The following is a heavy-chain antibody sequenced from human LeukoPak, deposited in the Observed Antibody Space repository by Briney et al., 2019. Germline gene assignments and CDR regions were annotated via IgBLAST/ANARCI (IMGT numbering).Heavy chain of an antibody. CDR3: ARQGGITIFGVAQPGGAFDI. J-gene: IGHJ3*02. Sequence: SVKVSCKASGGTFSSYAISWVRQAPGQGLQWMGEIIPSFGTANYAQKFQGRVTITTDESTSTAYMELSSLRSDDTAVYYCARQGGITIFGVAQPGGAFDIWGQGTAVTVSS. V-gene: IGHV1-69*05. CDR1: GGTFSSYA. D-gene: IGHD3-3*01. CDR2: IIPSFGTA.